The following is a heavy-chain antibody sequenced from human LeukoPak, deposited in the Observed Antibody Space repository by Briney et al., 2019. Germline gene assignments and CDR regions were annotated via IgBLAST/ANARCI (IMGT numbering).Heavy chain of an antibody. J-gene: IGHJ4*02. CDR1: GYTFTGYY. CDR2: INPNSGGT. D-gene: IGHD6-19*01. CDR3: ARDASIAVAGRFDY. Sequence: GASVKVSCKASGYTFTGYYMHWVRQAPGQGLEWMGWINPNSGGTNYAQKFQGRVTMTRDTSISTAYTELSRLRSDDTAVYYCARDASIAVAGRFDYWGQGTLVTVSS. V-gene: IGHV1-2*02.